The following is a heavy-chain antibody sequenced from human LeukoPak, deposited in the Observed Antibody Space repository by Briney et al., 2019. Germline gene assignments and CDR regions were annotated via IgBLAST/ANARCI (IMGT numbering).Heavy chain of an antibody. D-gene: IGHD3-10*01. J-gene: IGHJ4*02. CDR2: IYNTGGT. CDR1: GYSISSGYY. Sequence: SETLSLNCNVSGYSISSGYYWGWIRQPPGKGLQWIGSIYNTGGTYYNPSLKSRITISVDTSKNQFSLRVTSVTATDTAVYYCARVPPHYYGTGSPDWGQGTLVTVSA. CDR3: ARVPPHYYGTGSPD. V-gene: IGHV4-38-2*02.